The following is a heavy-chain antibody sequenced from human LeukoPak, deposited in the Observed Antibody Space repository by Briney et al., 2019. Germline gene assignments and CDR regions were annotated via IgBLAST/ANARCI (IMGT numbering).Heavy chain of an antibody. D-gene: IGHD6-13*01. CDR1: GFIFSSYG. CDR2: IRYDGGNK. Sequence: GGSLRLSCAASGFIFSSYGMHWVRQAPGKGLEWVAFIRYDGGNKFYADSVKGRFIISRDNSKNTLFLRMNSLRPEDTAVYHCAKDPNSSWLDYWGQGTLVTVSS. CDR3: AKDPNSSWLDY. J-gene: IGHJ4*02. V-gene: IGHV3-30*02.